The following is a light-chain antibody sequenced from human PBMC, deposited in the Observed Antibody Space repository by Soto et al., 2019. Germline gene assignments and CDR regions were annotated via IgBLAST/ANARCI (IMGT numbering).Light chain of an antibody. CDR3: QQGHSMPFT. J-gene: IGKJ3*01. V-gene: IGKV1-39*01. Sequence: DIQMTQSPSSLSASVGDRVTITCRASQSITNSLNWYQHKPGKAPTLLVYAAYSLQSGVPSRFSGSGSGTDFTLTISSLQPEDFATYFCQQGHSMPFTFGPGTKGDIK. CDR1: QSITNS. CDR2: AAY.